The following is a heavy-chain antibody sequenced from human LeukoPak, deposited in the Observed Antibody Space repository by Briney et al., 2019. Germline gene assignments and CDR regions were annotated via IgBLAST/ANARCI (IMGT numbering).Heavy chain of an antibody. CDR1: GYTFTSYC. CDR3: ARSEEIYYYDSSGPHDY. D-gene: IGHD3-22*01. Sequence: ASVKVSCKASGYTFTSYCMHWVRQAPGQGLEWMGIINPSGGSTSYAQKFQGRVTMTRDTSTSTVYMELSSLRSEDTAVYYCARSEEIYYYDSSGPHDYWGQGTLVTVSS. V-gene: IGHV1-46*01. CDR2: INPSGGST. J-gene: IGHJ4*02.